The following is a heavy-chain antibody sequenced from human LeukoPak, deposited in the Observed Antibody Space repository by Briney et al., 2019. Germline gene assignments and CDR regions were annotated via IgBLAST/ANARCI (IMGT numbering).Heavy chain of an antibody. CDR3: ARHSRRDGYNYPHDFDD. D-gene: IGHD5-24*01. Sequence: PSETLSLSCTVSGDSISSSSYYWGWIRQPPGKGLEWIGRIYYSGSTYYNPSLNRRVTMSVDTSKNQFSLKLSSVTAADTAVYYCARHSRRDGYNYPHDFDDGGRGPLVTVSS. CDR1: GDSISSSSYY. CDR2: IYYSGST. V-gene: IGHV4-39*01. J-gene: IGHJ4*02.